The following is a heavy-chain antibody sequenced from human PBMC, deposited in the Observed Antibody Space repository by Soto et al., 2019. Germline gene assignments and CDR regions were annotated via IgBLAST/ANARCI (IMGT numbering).Heavy chain of an antibody. V-gene: IGHV1-69*06. D-gene: IGHD6-19*01. CDR1: GVTFSSYA. CDR2: LIPLFGTA. CDR3: SSRDRIAVAGEYCQH. J-gene: IGHJ1*01. Sequence: QVQLVQSGAEVKKPGSSVKVSCKASGVTFSSYAISWVRHAPGQGLEWMGGLIPLFGTANYAQKFQGRVTITEDKSTSTAYIELRSLKAEDTGVYYCSSRDRIAVAGEYCQHWGQGTLVTVS.